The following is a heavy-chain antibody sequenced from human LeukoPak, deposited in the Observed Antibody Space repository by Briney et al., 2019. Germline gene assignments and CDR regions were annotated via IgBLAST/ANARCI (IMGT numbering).Heavy chain of an antibody. CDR1: GDSISSSSYY. Sequence: PSETLSLTCTISGDSISSSSYYWGWIRQPPGKGLEWIGDIYYRGSTNYSPSLKSRVSISIDTSNNQFSLTLNSVTAADTALYFCARRRYYDSTGYLDWGQGTLVTVSS. CDR2: IYYRGST. CDR3: ARRRYYDSTGYLD. J-gene: IGHJ1*01. D-gene: IGHD3-22*01. V-gene: IGHV4-39*01.